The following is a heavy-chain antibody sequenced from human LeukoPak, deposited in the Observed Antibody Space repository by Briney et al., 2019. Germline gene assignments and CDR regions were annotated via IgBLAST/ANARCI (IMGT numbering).Heavy chain of an antibody. CDR2: IKQDGSEK. CDR1: GFTFSSYW. CDR3: ARVDTMIVVVFDY. D-gene: IGHD3-22*01. V-gene: IGHV3-7*01. J-gene: IGHJ4*02. Sequence: GGSLRLSCAASGFTFSSYWMSWVRRAPGKGLEWVANIKQDGSEKYYVDSVKGRFTIFRDNAKNSLYLQMNSLRAEDTAVYYCARVDTMIVVVFDYWGQGTLVTVSS.